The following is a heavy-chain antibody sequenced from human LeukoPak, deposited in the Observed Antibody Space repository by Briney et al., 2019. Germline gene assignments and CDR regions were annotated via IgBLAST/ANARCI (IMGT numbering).Heavy chain of an antibody. CDR1: GFTFSNYW. Sequence: PGGSLRLSCAASGFTFSNYWMSWVRQAPGKGLEWVANIKLDGSQKYYVDSLKGRFTISRDNAKNSLYLQMNSLRAEDTAVYYCARMKGCSSTTCYFAIYWGQGTLVTVSS. J-gene: IGHJ4*02. V-gene: IGHV3-7*05. CDR2: IKLDGSQK. D-gene: IGHD2-2*01. CDR3: ARMKGCSSTTCYFAIY.